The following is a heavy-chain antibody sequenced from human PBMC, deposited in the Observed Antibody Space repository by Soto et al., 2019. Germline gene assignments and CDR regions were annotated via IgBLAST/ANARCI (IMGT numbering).Heavy chain of an antibody. D-gene: IGHD5-18*01. V-gene: IGHV4-61*01. Sequence: SETLSLTCTVSGGSVSSGSYYWSWIRQPPGKGLEWIGYIYYSGSTNYNPSLKSRVTISVDTSKNQFSLKLSSVTAADTAVYYCARAAMAYYFDYWGQGTLVTVSS. CDR3: ARAAMAYYFDY. J-gene: IGHJ4*02. CDR1: GGSVSSGSYY. CDR2: IYYSGST.